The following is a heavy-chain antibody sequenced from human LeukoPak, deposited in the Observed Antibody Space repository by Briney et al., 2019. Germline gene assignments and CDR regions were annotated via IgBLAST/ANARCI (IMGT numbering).Heavy chain of an antibody. CDR1: GYSFTSHY. D-gene: IGHD4-23*01. J-gene: IGHJ3*02. CDR3: ARGSGNSQAFDI. Sequence: GASVKVSCKASGYSFTSHYMHWVRQAPGQGLEWMGLINPSGSSTLYAQKFQGRVTMTRNTSISTAYMELSSLRSEDTAVYYCARGSGNSQAFDIWGQGTMVTVSS. V-gene: IGHV1-46*01. CDR2: INPSGSST.